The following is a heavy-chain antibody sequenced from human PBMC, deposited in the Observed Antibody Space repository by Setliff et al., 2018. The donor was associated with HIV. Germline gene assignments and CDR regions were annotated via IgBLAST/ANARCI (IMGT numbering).Heavy chain of an antibody. CDR1: GFTFSHYE. D-gene: IGHD3-3*01. J-gene: IGHJ4*02. CDR3: ARAFSGYYFDY. Sequence: GGSLRLSCAGSGFTFSHYEVNWVRQAPGKGLEWVSYISSSGGTIYYADSVKGRFTISRDNAKKSLYLQMNSLRADDTAVYYCARAFSGYYFDYWGQGTLVTVSS. V-gene: IGHV3-48*03. CDR2: ISSSGGTI.